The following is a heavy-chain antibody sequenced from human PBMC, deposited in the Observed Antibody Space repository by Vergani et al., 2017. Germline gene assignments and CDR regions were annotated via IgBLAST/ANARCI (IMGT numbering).Heavy chain of an antibody. CDR2: SYYSGST. D-gene: IGHD4-23*01. J-gene: IGHJ4*02. Sequence: QLQLQESGPGLVKPSETLSLTCTVSGGSISSSSYYWGWIRQPPGKGLEWIGSSYYSGSTYYKPSLKSRVTISVDTSKNQYSLKLSSVTAADTAVYYCARDHYGGNSAHFDYWGQGTLVTVSS. V-gene: IGHV4-39*07. CDR3: ARDHYGGNSAHFDY. CDR1: GGSISSSSYY.